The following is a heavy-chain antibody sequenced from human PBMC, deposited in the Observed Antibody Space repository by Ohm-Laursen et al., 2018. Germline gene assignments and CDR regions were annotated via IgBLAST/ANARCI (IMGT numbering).Heavy chain of an antibody. D-gene: IGHD7-27*01. CDR2: IYTSGNT. V-gene: IGHV4-4*07. CDR1: GGSIGDYY. CDR3: ARDLGFAAPMDV. J-gene: IGHJ6*02. Sequence: SDTLSLTCTVSGGSIGDYYWSWIRQPAGKGLEWIGRIYTSGNTNYNPSLKSRVTMSVETSKNQLSLKLSSGTAADTAVYYCARDLGFAAPMDVWGQGTTVTVSS.